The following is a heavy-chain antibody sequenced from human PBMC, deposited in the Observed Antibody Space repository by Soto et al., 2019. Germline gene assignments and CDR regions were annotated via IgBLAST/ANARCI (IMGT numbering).Heavy chain of an antibody. D-gene: IGHD6-19*01. CDR2: IYYSGST. CDR1: GGSISSSSYY. CDR3: AKDLYCSGWYNYFDP. Sequence: SETLSLTCTVSGGSISSSSYYWGWIRQPPGKGLEWIGSIYYSGSTYYNPSLKSRFTISRDTSQNTLFLQMNRLRPDDTAVYYCAKDLYCSGWYNYFDPWGPGTLVTVSS. J-gene: IGHJ5*02. V-gene: IGHV4-39*01.